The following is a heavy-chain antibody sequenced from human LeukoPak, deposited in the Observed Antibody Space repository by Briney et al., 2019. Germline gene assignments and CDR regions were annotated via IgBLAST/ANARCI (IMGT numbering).Heavy chain of an antibody. CDR3: ARGTRTVTTSVDY. D-gene: IGHD4-17*01. Sequence: ASVKVSCKASGGTFSSYAISWVRQAPGQGLECMGGIIPIFGTANYAQKFQGRVTITADKSTSTAYMELSSLRSEDTAVYYCARGTRTVTTSVDYWGQGTLVTVSS. CDR2: IIPIFGTA. J-gene: IGHJ4*02. V-gene: IGHV1-69*06. CDR1: GGTFSSYA.